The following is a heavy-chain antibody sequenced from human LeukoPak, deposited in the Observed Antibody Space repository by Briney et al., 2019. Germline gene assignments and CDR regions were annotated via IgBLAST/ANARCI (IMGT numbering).Heavy chain of an antibody. CDR3: ARGGGYDAFDY. V-gene: IGHV3-30*03. Sequence: GGSLRLSCAASGFTFSSYGMHWVRQAPGKGLEWVAVISYDGSNKYYADSVKGRFTISRDNSKNTLYLQMNSLRAEDTAVYYCARGGGYDAFDYWGQGTLVTVSS. CDR2: ISYDGSNK. CDR1: GFTFSSYG. J-gene: IGHJ4*02. D-gene: IGHD5-12*01.